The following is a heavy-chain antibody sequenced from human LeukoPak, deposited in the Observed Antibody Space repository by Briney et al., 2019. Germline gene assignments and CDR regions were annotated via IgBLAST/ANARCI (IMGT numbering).Heavy chain of an antibody. CDR3: ARHPAAGTVDF. V-gene: IGHV3-7*05. D-gene: IGHD6-13*01. Sequence: PGGSLRLSCAASGFSFSRFWMTWVRQAPGKGLEWVASIKEDGGETYYVDSVKGRFTISGDNAQNSLFLQMTSLRAEDTAIYYCARHPAAGTVDFWGQGTLVTVSS. J-gene: IGHJ4*02. CDR2: IKEDGGET. CDR1: GFSFSRFW.